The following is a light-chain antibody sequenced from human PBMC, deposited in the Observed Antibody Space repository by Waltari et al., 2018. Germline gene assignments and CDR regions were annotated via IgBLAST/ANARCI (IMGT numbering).Light chain of an antibody. V-gene: IGKV1-12*01. Sequence: DIQMTQSPSSLSASVGDRVTITCRASQGISTWLAWYQQKPGKAPQLLIYAASTLQSGVPSRFSGSGSGTDFTLTISNLQPEDFATYYCQQGSIFPRTFGQGTKVEIQ. CDR3: QQGSIFPRT. CDR1: QGISTW. J-gene: IGKJ1*01. CDR2: AAS.